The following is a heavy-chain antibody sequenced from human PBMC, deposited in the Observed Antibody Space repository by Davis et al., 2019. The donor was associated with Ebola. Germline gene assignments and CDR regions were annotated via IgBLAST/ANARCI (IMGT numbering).Heavy chain of an antibody. CDR2: ISGEGSTT. V-gene: IGHV3-74*03. D-gene: IGHD2/OR15-2a*01. CDR1: GFTFSNYA. J-gene: IGHJ4*02. Sequence: GESLKISCAASGFTFSNYAMSWVRQSPGKGLEWVSRISGEGSTTKYADSVKGRFTISRDNAKNTLYLQMNSLRAEDTAVYYCATSTYLPVYWGQGTLVTVSS. CDR3: ATSTYLPVY.